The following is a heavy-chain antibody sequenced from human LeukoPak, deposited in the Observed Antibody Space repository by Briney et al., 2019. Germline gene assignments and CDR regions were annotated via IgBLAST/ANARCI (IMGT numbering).Heavy chain of an antibody. D-gene: IGHD3-22*01. CDR1: GGSISSYY. CDR2: IYYSGST. CDR3: ARMSYDSSGYYGSFDY. V-gene: IGHV4-59*01. J-gene: IGHJ4*02. Sequence: SETLSLTCTVSGGSISSYYWSWIRQPSGKGLEWIGYIYYSGSTNYNPSLKSRVTISVDTSKNQFSLKLSSVTAADTAVYYCARMSYDSSGYYGSFDYWGQGTLVTVSS.